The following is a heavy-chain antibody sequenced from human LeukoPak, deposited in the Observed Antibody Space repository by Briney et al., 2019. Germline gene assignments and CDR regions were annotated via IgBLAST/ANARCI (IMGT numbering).Heavy chain of an antibody. CDR2: IYYSGST. V-gene: IGHV4-59*01. CDR3: ARMVRGVTIDY. CDR1: GGSISSYY. Sequence: SETLSLTCTVSGGSISSYYWSWIRQPPGKGLEWIAYIYYSGSTNYSPSLKSRVTISVDTSKNQFSLKLSSVTAADTAVYYCARMVRGVTIDYWGQGTLVTVSS. J-gene: IGHJ4*02. D-gene: IGHD3-10*01.